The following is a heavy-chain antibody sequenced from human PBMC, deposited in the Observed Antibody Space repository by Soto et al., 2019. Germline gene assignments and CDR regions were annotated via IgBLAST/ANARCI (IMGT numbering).Heavy chain of an antibody. D-gene: IGHD6-19*01. Sequence: ASLKVSCKTSGYTFSGYYMHWVRQAPGQGLEWMGWINPNSGGTNYAQKFQGWVTMTRDTSISTAYMELSRLRSDDTAVYYCARSQAVAGTFDYWGQGTLVTVSS. J-gene: IGHJ4*02. CDR1: GYTFSGYY. V-gene: IGHV1-2*04. CDR3: ARSQAVAGTFDY. CDR2: INPNSGGT.